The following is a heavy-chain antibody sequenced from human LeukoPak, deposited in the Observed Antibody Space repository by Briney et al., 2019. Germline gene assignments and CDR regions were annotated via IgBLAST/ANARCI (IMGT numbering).Heavy chain of an antibody. D-gene: IGHD2-8*01. CDR1: GFTFCKNS. CDR3: ARLGGDRYCTNGVCYYCDY. Sequence: GGSLRLSCSASGFTFCKNSMYWVRQASGKGLQYVSAITNNGGTTYYADSVKGRFTISRDNSKNTLFLQMSTLRAEDTAVYYCARLGGDRYCTNGVCYYCDYWGQGTLVTVSS. V-gene: IGHV3-64D*06. J-gene: IGHJ4*02. CDR2: ITNNGGTT.